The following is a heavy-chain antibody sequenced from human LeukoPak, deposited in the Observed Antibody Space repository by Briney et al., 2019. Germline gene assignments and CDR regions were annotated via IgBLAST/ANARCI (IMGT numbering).Heavy chain of an antibody. CDR2: IHYTGST. D-gene: IGHD3-10*01. J-gene: IGHJ4*02. V-gene: IGHV4-59*12. CDR3: ARFRRGRFDFDY. Sequence: SETLSLTCTVSGGSIRSYYWSWIRQPPGKGLEWIGHIHYTGSTNYNPSLKSRVTISLDTSKNQFSLHLSSVTAADTAVYSCARFRRGRFDFDYWGQGALVTVSS. CDR1: GGSIRSYY.